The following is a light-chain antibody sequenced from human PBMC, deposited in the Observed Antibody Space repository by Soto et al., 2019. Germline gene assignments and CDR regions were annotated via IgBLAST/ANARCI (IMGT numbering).Light chain of an antibody. J-gene: IGLJ1*01. Sequence: QSVLTQPTSASGTPGQRVTISCSGSSSNIGSNYVYWYQQLPGTAPKLLIYRNNQRPSGVPDRFSGSKSGTSASLAISGLRSEYEADYYCAAWDDSLSARYVFGTGTKLTVL. CDR1: SSNIGSNY. V-gene: IGLV1-47*01. CDR2: RNN. CDR3: AAWDDSLSARYV.